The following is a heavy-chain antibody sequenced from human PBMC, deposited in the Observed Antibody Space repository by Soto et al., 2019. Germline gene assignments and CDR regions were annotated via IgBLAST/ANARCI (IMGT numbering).Heavy chain of an antibody. Sequence: GALRLSCAASGFTFSYYGLHWVRHAPGKGLEWVAGISYDGSNRYYGDSVKGRFSISRDNPNNTLYLQMNSLRDEDTAVYYCAKGGRIPTSSVDYWGQGTLVTVSS. CDR3: AKGGRIPTSSVDY. J-gene: IGHJ4*02. CDR1: GFTFSYYG. V-gene: IGHV3-30*18. CDR2: ISYDGSNR. D-gene: IGHD2-2*01.